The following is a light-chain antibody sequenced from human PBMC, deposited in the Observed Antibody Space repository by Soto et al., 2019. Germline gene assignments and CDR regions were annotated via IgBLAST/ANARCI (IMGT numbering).Light chain of an antibody. CDR3: QQYGSSPRT. V-gene: IGKV3-20*01. CDR2: GAS. CDR1: QSVGSSQ. Sequence: EIVLTQSQGTLSLYPGERATLSCRASQSVGSSQLAWYQQKPGQAPRLVIYGASSRATDTPDRFSGSGSGTDFTLTISRLEPEDFAVYYCQQYGSSPRTFGQGTKVEIK. J-gene: IGKJ1*01.